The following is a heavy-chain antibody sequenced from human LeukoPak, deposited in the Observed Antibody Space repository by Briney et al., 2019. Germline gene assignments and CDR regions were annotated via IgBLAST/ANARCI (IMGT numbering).Heavy chain of an antibody. V-gene: IGHV3-9*01. CDR3: AKEGSVCTNGICRYFDY. J-gene: IGHJ4*02. CDR2: ISWSSEYM. Sequence: GGSLRLSCAASGFAFRGSAMHWVCQVPGKGLEWLSSISWSSEYMFYADSVKGRFTISRDNAKNSLYLQMDSLRVEDTALYYCAKEGSVCTNGICRYFDYWGQGTLVTVSS. CDR1: GFAFRGSA. D-gene: IGHD2-8*01.